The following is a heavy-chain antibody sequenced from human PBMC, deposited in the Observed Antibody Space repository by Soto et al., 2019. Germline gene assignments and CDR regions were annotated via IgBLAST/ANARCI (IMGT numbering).Heavy chain of an antibody. CDR3: AMPVAGTLYYFDY. V-gene: IGHV3-33*01. CDR2: IWYDGSNK. CDR1: GFTFSSYG. J-gene: IGHJ4*02. D-gene: IGHD6-19*01. Sequence: ESGGGVVQPGRSLRLSCAASGFTFSSYGMHWVRQAPGKGLEWVAVIWYDGSNKYYADSVKGRFTISRDNSKNPLYLQMNSLRAEDTAVYYCAMPVAGTLYYFDYWGQGTLVTVSS.